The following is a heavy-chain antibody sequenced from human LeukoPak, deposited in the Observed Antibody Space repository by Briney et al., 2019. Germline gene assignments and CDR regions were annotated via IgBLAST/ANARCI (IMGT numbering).Heavy chain of an antibody. CDR2: INHSGST. Sequence: SETLSLTCAVYGGSFSGYYWSWIRQPPGKGLEWIGEINHSGSTNYNPSLKSRVTISVDTSKNQFSLKLSSVTAADTAVYYCARGRTSSSGWNFDIWGQGTMVTVSS. CDR1: GGSFSGYY. CDR3: ARGRTSSSGWNFDI. V-gene: IGHV4-34*01. D-gene: IGHD6-19*01. J-gene: IGHJ3*02.